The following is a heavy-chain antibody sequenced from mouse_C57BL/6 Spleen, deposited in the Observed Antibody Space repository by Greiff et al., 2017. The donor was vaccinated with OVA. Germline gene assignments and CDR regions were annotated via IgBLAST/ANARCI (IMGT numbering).Heavy chain of an antibody. Sequence: EVMLVESGGGLVKPGGSLKLSCAASGFTFSDYGMHWVRQAPEKGLEWVAYISSGSSTIYYADTVKGRFTISRDNAKNTLFLQMSRLRAEDTAMYYCANDYGFAYWGQGTLVTVSA. CDR2: ISSGSSTI. D-gene: IGHD2-4*01. V-gene: IGHV5-17*01. CDR3: ANDYGFAY. CDR1: GFTFSDYG. J-gene: IGHJ3*01.